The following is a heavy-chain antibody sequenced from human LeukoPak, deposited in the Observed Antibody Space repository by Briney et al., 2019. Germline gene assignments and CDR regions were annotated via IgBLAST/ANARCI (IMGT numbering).Heavy chain of an antibody. CDR3: ATETNGRHYDY. Sequence: PGGSLRLSCTASGLTFSTSGFNWVRQAPGKGLEWVASIVPTGSDRYHADSIKGRFTISRDNANNFLYLQMNSLRAADTAAYYCATETNGRHYDYWGQGTLLTVSS. CDR2: IVPTGSDR. D-gene: IGHD1-14*01. CDR1: GLTFSTSG. V-gene: IGHV3-21*06. J-gene: IGHJ4*02.